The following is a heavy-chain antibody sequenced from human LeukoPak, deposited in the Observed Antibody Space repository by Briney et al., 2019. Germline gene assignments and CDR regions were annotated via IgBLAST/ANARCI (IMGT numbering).Heavy chain of an antibody. CDR3: ARDYCTNGVCYPWTD. Sequence: SVKVSCKASGGTFSSYAISWVRQAPGQGLEWMGRIIPILGIANYAQKFQGRVTMTRDTSTSTVYMELSSLRSEDTAVYYCARDYCTNGVCYPWTDWGQGTLVTVSS. CDR2: IIPILGIA. V-gene: IGHV1-69*04. D-gene: IGHD2-8*01. CDR1: GGTFSSYA. J-gene: IGHJ4*02.